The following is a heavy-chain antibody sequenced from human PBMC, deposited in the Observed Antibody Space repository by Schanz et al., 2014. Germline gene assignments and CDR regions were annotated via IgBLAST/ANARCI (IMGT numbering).Heavy chain of an antibody. D-gene: IGHD1-26*01. CDR2: IWYDGSNK. V-gene: IGHV3-33*08. CDR3: ARDHTTESYYSAGPPIDY. CDR1: GFTFSDAW. Sequence: VQLVESGGGLVKPGGFLRLSCAASGFTFSDAWMSWVRQAPGKGLEWVAVIWYDGSNKYYADSVKGRFTISRDNSKNTLFLQMNSLRAEDTAVYYCARDHTTESYYSAGPPIDYWGQGTLLTVSS. J-gene: IGHJ4*02.